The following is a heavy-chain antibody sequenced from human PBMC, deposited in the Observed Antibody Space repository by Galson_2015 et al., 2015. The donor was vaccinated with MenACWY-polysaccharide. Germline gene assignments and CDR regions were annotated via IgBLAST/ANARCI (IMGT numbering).Heavy chain of an antibody. J-gene: IGHJ4*02. V-gene: IGHV3-74*01. CDR2: IKYDGSIT. Sequence: SLRLSCAASGFTFSNYWMHRVRQSPGTGVEWVSIIKYDGSITGCADSVKGRFTIARDNAKNTLYLQMDSLTAEDTAVYYCSRPLDSGTYALGYWGQGTLVTVSS. CDR1: GFTFSNYW. CDR3: SRPLDSGTYALGY. D-gene: IGHD3-10*01.